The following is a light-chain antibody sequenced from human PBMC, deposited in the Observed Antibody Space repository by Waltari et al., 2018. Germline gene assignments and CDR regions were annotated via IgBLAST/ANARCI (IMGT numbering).Light chain of an antibody. V-gene: IGKV1-5*03. Sequence: DIQMTQSPSTLSASVGDRVTITCRASQNINSWLAWYQQRPEKAPSLLLYKASTLQSGVPLRFSGSGSGTEFTLTINSLQTDYFATYYCQQYSSYSSWTFGQGTQV. CDR1: QNINSW. CDR3: QQYSSYSSWT. J-gene: IGKJ1*01. CDR2: KAS.